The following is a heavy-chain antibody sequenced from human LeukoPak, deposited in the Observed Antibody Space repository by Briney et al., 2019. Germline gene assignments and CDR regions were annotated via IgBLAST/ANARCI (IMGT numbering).Heavy chain of an antibody. D-gene: IGHD2/OR15-2a*01. Sequence: GGSLRLSCAASGFTFSSFSMNWVRQAPGKGLEWVASIKQDGSEEYSVDSLKGRFTISRDNAKNSLYLQMNNLRAEDTAVYHCATGRILWKWGQGTLVTVSS. CDR3: ATGRILWK. J-gene: IGHJ4*02. CDR1: GFTFSSFS. V-gene: IGHV3-7*01. CDR2: IKQDGSEE.